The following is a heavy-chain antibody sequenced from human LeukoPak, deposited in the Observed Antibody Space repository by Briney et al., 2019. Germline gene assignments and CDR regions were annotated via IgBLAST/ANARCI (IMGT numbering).Heavy chain of an antibody. CDR3: ARDSTPSITIFGVVTRRDNWFDP. V-gene: IGHV3-48*03. CDR1: GFTFDDYD. Sequence: GSLRLSCAASGFTFDDYDMSWVRQAPGKGLEWVSYISSSGSTIYYADSVKGRFTISRDNAKNSLYLQMNSLRAEDTAVYYCARDSTPSITIFGVVTRRDNWFDPWGQGTLVTVSS. CDR2: ISSSGSTI. D-gene: IGHD3-3*01. J-gene: IGHJ5*02.